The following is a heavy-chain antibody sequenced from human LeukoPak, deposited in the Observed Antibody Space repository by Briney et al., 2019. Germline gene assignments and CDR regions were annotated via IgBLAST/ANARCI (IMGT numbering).Heavy chain of an antibody. V-gene: IGHV1-18*01. Sequence: ASVKVSCKASGYTLTSYGISWVRQAPGQGLEWMGWISAYNGNTNYAQKFQGRVTMTEDTSTDTAYMELSSLRSEDTAVYYCAIRGSGSYYNYWYFDLWGRGTLVTVSS. CDR2: ISAYNGNT. J-gene: IGHJ2*01. CDR3: AIRGSGSYYNYWYFDL. D-gene: IGHD3-10*01. CDR1: GYTLTSYG.